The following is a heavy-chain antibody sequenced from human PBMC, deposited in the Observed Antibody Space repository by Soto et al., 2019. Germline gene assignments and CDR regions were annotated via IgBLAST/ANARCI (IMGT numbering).Heavy chain of an antibody. J-gene: IGHJ4*02. CDR2: IHYNGNT. CDR1: GDPISSYS. CDR3: AREGNLGRWIQPLES. D-gene: IGHD2-2*03. V-gene: IGHV4-59*01. Sequence: LSLTCTVSGDPISSYSWSWIRHPPGKGLEWIGNIHYNGNTKYSPSLKSRVTMSVDTSKNHFSLKLISVTTADTAVYFCAREGNLGRWIQPLESWGQGTLVTVSS.